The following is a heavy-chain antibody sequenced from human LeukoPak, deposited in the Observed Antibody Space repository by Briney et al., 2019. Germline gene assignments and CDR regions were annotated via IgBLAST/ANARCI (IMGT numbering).Heavy chain of an antibody. D-gene: IGHD2-2*02. CDR1: GFTFSSYA. CDR3: AKAPVQYLYYFDY. J-gene: IGHJ4*02. Sequence: PGGSLRLSCAASGFTFSSYAMSWVRQAPGKGLEWVSAISGSGGSTYYADSVKGRFTISRGNSKNTLYLQMNSLRAEDTAVYYCAKAPVQYLYYFDYWGQGTLVTVSS. CDR2: ISGSGGST. V-gene: IGHV3-23*01.